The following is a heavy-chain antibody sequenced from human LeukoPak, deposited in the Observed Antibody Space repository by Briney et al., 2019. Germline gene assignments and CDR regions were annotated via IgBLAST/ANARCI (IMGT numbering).Heavy chain of an antibody. CDR2: TRYDGNNK. CDR1: GFIFSNYG. V-gene: IGHV3-30*02. D-gene: IGHD1-1*01. J-gene: IGHJ4*02. CDR3: AKGRRTGFVDY. Sequence: GGSLRLSCAASGFIFSNYGMHWVRQAPGKGLEWVAFTRYDGNNKHYADSVKGRFSISRDNSKGLLFLQMESLRHDDTGIYYCAKGRRTGFVDYWGQGALVTISS.